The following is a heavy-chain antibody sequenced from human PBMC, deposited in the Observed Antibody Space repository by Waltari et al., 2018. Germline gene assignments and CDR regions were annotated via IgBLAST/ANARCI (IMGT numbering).Heavy chain of an antibody. Sequence: QVQLVESGGGVVQPGRSLRLSCAASGFTFSSYAMHWVRQAPGKGLEGVAVISYDGSNKYYADSVKGRFTISRDNSKNTLYLQMNSLRAEDTAVYYCARGPKAHYGSGSFNWFDPWGQGTLVTVSS. CDR1: GFTFSSYA. CDR2: ISYDGSNK. V-gene: IGHV3-30-3*01. J-gene: IGHJ5*02. CDR3: ARGPKAHYGSGSFNWFDP. D-gene: IGHD3-10*01.